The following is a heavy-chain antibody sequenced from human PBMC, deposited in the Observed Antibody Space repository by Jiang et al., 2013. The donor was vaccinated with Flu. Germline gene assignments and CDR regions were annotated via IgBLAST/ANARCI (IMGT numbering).Heavy chain of an antibody. J-gene: IGHJ3*02. CDR3: ASSLRVAYANHDAFDI. V-gene: IGHV3-48*02. D-gene: IGHD3-16*02. CDR1: GFTFSDYS. Sequence: QLVESGGGLVRPGGSLRLSCAASGFTFSDYSMNWVRQAPGKGLEWVSYISISSSTIYYTDSVKGRFTISRDNAKNSLYLQMNSLRDEDTAVYYCASSLRVAYANHDAFDIWGQGTMVTVSS. CDR2: ISISSSTI.